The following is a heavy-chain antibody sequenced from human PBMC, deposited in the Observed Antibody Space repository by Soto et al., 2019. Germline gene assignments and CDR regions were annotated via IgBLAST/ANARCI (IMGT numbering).Heavy chain of an antibody. V-gene: IGHV1-18*04. Sequence: ASVKVSCKASGYTFTSYGISWVRQAPGQGLEWMGWISAYNGNTNYAQKLQGRVTMTTDTSTSTAYMELRSLRSDDAAVYYCARDLTYYDFWSGTYGMDVWGQGTTVTVSS. CDR2: ISAYNGNT. CDR1: GYTFTSYG. CDR3: ARDLTYYDFWSGTYGMDV. J-gene: IGHJ6*02. D-gene: IGHD3-3*01.